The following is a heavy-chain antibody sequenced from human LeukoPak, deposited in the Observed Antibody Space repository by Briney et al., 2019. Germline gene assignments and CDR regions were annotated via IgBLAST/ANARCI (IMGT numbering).Heavy chain of an antibody. CDR3: ARAPYDFWSGYYNGAFDI. V-gene: IGHV1-46*01. Sequence: ASVKLSCKASGYTFTSYYMHWVRQAPGQGLEWMGIINPSGGSTSYAQKFQGRVTMTKDTSTSTVYMELSSLRSEDTAVYYCARAPYDFWSGYYNGAFDIWGQGTMVTVSS. J-gene: IGHJ3*02. CDR1: GYTFTSYY. CDR2: INPSGGST. D-gene: IGHD3-3*01.